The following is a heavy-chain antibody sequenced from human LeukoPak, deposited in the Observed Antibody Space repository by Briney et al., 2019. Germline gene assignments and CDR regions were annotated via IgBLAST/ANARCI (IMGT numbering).Heavy chain of an antibody. Sequence: PSETLSLTCTVSGGSISSYYWSWIRQPPGKGLEWIGYIYYSGSTNYNPSLKSRVTISVDTSKNQFSLKLSSVTAADTAVYYCARWGATYSGVGFDYWGQGTLVTVSS. J-gene: IGHJ4*02. CDR3: ARWGATYSGVGFDY. D-gene: IGHD1-26*01. V-gene: IGHV4-59*01. CDR1: GGSISSYY. CDR2: IYYSGST.